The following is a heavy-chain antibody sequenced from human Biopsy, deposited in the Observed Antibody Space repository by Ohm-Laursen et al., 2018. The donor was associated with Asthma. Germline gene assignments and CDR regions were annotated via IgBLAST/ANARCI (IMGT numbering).Heavy chain of an antibody. D-gene: IGHD7-27*01. CDR3: ARHWNWGSFFDY. CDR1: GGSMSSSSYS. Sequence: SDTLSLTCTVSGGSMSSSSYSWGWIRQPPGKGLVWIGSISYTGNTDIPSLRSRVTLSVYNSKNNFSLKLTSVTAADTAVFYCARHWNWGSFFDYWGQGMLVTVSS. J-gene: IGHJ4*02. V-gene: IGHV4-39*01. CDR2: ISYTGNT.